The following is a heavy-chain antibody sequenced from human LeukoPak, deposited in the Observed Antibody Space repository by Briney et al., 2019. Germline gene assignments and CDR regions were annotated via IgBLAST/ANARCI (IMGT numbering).Heavy chain of an antibody. Sequence: GGSLRLSCAASEFTFSSYWMTWVRQAPGKGLEWVAIINPVGSETSHVDSVKGRFTISRDNAKNSPYLQMNSLRPEDTAVYYCARDSSDSFDFWGQGTLVTVSS. CDR1: EFTFSSYW. D-gene: IGHD6-19*01. CDR3: ARDSSDSFDF. CDR2: INPVGSET. J-gene: IGHJ4*02. V-gene: IGHV3-7*04.